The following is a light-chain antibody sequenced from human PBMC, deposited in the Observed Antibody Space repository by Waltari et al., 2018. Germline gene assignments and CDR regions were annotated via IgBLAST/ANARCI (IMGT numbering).Light chain of an antibody. J-gene: IGKJ5*01. CDR2: DAS. Sequence: EIVLTQSPATLSLSPGERATLSCRASQSVSSYLAWYQQKPGQAPRLLIYDASNRATGIPARFSGRGSGTAFTLTISSLEPEDFAVYYCQQRSNWPITFGKGTRLEIK. CDR1: QSVSSY. V-gene: IGKV3-11*01. CDR3: QQRSNWPIT.